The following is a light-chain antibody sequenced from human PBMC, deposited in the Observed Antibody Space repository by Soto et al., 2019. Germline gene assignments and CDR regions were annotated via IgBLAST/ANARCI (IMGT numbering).Light chain of an antibody. Sequence: EIVLTQPPGTLSLSPGERATLSCRASQSVSSSHLAWYQQKPGLAPRLLIYGASSRATGIPDRFGGSGSGTDFTLTISRLEPDDFAVYYCQQYSSFPRTFGQGTKVDIK. CDR2: GAS. V-gene: IGKV3-20*01. CDR3: QQYSSFPRT. CDR1: QSVSSSH. J-gene: IGKJ1*01.